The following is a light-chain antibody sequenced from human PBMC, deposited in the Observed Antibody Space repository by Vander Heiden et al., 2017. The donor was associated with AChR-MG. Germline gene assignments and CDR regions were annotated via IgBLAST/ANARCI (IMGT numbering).Light chain of an antibody. Sequence: DIVMTPSPLSLPVTPGEPASISCRSSQSLLHSNGYNFLDWYLQKPGQSPQLLIYLGSNRASGVPDRFSGSGSGTDFTLKISRVEAEEVGVDYCRQALQTPRTFGQGTKVEIK. CDR3: RQALQTPRT. V-gene: IGKV2-28*01. CDR1: QSLLHSNGYNF. CDR2: LGS. J-gene: IGKJ1*01.